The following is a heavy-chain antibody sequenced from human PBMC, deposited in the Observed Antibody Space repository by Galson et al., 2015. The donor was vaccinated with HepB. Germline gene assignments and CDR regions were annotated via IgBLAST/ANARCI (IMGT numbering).Heavy chain of an antibody. D-gene: IGHD1-26*01. CDR3: ARDSGAGIVGASDAFDI. J-gene: IGHJ3*02. CDR1: GFTFSSYA. V-gene: IGHV3-30-3*01. Sequence: SLRLSCAASGFTFSSYAMHWVRQAPGKGLEWVAVISYDGSNKYYADSVKGRFTISRDNSKNTLYLQMNSLRAEDTAVYYCARDSGAGIVGASDAFDIWGQGTMVTVSS. CDR2: ISYDGSNK.